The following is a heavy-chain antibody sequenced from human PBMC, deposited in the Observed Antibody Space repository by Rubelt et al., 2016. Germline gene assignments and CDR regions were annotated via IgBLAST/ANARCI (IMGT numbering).Heavy chain of an antibody. D-gene: IGHD4-11*01. CDR1: RFTFRNYG. CDR2: ISNSGGNT. V-gene: IGHV3-23*01. J-gene: IGHJ4*02. CDR3: ARLGDDYIDYVRY. Sequence: LLESGGGLVQPGESLRLSCAASRFTFRNYGMSWVRQAPGKGPEWVSAISNSGGNTYYADSVKGRFTISRDNSKNTLYLQMNSLRAEDTAVDYCARLGDDYIDYVRYWGQGSLVTVSS.